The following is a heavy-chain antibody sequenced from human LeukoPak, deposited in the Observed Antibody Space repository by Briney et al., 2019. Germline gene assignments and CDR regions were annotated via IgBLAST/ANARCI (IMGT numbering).Heavy chain of an antibody. CDR3: ARVAYDSSGYCDY. CDR1: GYTFTRYP. CDR2: INSNTGNA. Sequence: VLVKVSCKASGYTFTRYPMHWVRQAPGHGLECLRWINSNTGNATYAQGFTGRFVFSLDTSVSTAYLQISSLKAEDTAVYYCARVAYDSSGYCDYWGQGTLVTVSS. V-gene: IGHV7-4-1*02. J-gene: IGHJ4*02. D-gene: IGHD3-22*01.